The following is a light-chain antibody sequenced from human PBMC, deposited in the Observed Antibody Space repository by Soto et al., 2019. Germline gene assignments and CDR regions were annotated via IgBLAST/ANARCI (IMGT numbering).Light chain of an antibody. J-gene: IGKJ1*01. Sequence: DIQMTQSPSTLSASVGDRVTITCRASQSISSWLAWYQQKPGKAPKLLSYDASSLESGVPSRFSRSGSGTEFTLTISSLQPDDFATYYCQQYNSYSWTFGQGTKVAIK. CDR1: QSISSW. CDR3: QQYNSYSWT. CDR2: DAS. V-gene: IGKV1-5*01.